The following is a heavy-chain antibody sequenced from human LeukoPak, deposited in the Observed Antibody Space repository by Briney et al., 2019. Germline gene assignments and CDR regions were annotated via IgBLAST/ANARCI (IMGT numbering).Heavy chain of an antibody. CDR3: AKDVEICGGVCYAEYFQH. Sequence: GGSLRLSCAASGFTFSTYAMSWVRQAPGKGQEWVSAISASGGKTYYADSVKGRFTISRDNSKNTLYLQMHSLRAEDTAVYYCAKDVEICGGVCYAEYFQHWGQGTLVTVSS. CDR1: GFTFSTYA. D-gene: IGHD2-21*02. CDR2: ISASGGKT. V-gene: IGHV3-23*01. J-gene: IGHJ1*01.